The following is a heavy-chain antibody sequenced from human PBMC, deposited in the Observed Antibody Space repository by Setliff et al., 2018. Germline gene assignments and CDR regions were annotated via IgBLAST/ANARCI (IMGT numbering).Heavy chain of an antibody. CDR3: ARASHSYGSPNWFDP. CDR1: GDFISSGGYT. D-gene: IGHD3-22*01. Sequence: KPSETLSLTCNVSGDFISSGGYTWNWIRQHPEMGLEWIGYILYNGNTFYNPSLQSRVTISVDTSKNQFSLKLTSLNAADSAVYYCARASHSYGSPNWFDPWGPGTLVTVSS. CDR2: ILYNGNT. V-gene: IGHV4-31*03. J-gene: IGHJ5*02.